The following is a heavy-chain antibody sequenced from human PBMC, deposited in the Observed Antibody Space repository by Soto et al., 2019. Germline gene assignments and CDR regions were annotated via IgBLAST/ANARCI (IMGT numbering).Heavy chain of an antibody. V-gene: IGHV1-69*06. D-gene: IGHD2-2*01. J-gene: IGHJ6*02. Sequence: SVKVSCKASGYSFTNYGISWVRQAPGQGLEWMGGIIPIFGTANYAQKFQGRVTITADKSTSTAYMELSGLRSEDTAVYYCASLGYCSSTSCYDYYYYGMDVWGQGTTGTVSS. CDR2: IIPIFGTA. CDR3: ASLGYCSSTSCYDYYYYGMDV. CDR1: GYSFTNYG.